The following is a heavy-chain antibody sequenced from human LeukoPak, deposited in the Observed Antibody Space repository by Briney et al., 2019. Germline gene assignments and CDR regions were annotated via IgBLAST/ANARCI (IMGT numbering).Heavy chain of an antibody. CDR2: IYSGGST. CDR1: GFTVSSNY. CDR3: ARDGISVGGSYFSPNMAV. J-gene: IGHJ6*03. D-gene: IGHD1-26*01. Sequence: GGSLRLSCAASGFTVSSNYMSWVRQAPGKGLEWGSVIYSGGSTYYADSVKGRFTISRDSSKNTLYLQMNSLRAEDTAVYYCARDGISVGGSYFSPNMAVWGKGTTVTVSS. V-gene: IGHV3-53*01.